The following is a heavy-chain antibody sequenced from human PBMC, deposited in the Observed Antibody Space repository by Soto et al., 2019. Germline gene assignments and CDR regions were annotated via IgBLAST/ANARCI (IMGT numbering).Heavy chain of an antibody. J-gene: IGHJ4*02. CDR1: GFSLTTSGVG. Sequence: QITLNESGPTQVKPIQTLTLTCSFSGFSLTTSGVGVGWIRQSPGKAPEWLALIYCDDDKRYSPSLKSRLTMTKDTSKNQVVLTMADLDPADTATYYCAHRVLRTVFGLVTTTAIYFDFWGQGTPVAVSS. V-gene: IGHV2-5*02. CDR2: IYCDDDK. CDR3: AHRVLRTVFGLVTTTAIYFDF. D-gene: IGHD3-3*01.